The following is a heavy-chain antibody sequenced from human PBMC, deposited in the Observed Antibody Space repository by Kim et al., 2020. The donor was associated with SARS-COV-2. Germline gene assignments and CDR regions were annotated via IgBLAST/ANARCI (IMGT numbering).Heavy chain of an antibody. Sequence: SETLSLTCTVSGGSISSYYWSWIRQPAGKGLEWIGRIYTSGSTNYNPSLKSRVTMSVDTSKNQFSLKLSSVTAADTAVYYCARDSRYGYSYGPYIDYWGQGTLVTVSS. CDR3: ARDSRYGYSYGPYIDY. J-gene: IGHJ4*02. V-gene: IGHV4-4*07. D-gene: IGHD5-18*01. CDR1: GGSISSYY. CDR2: IYTSGST.